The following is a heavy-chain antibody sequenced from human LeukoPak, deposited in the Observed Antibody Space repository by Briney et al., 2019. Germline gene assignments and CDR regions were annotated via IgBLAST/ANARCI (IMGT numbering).Heavy chain of an antibody. CDR2: ISAYSGNT. CDR3: ARDIATVVHQD. D-gene: IGHD2-2*01. CDR1: GYTFTNYG. Sequence: SVKVSCKASGYTFTNYGITWVRQAPGQGLEWMGWISAYSGNTNYVQKFQGRVTMATDASTSTAYMELRSLRSDDTAVYYCARDIATVVHQDWGQGTLVTVSS. J-gene: IGHJ4*02. V-gene: IGHV1-18*01.